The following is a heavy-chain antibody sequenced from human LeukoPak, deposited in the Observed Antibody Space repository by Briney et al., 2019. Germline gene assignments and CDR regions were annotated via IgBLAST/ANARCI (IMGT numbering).Heavy chain of an antibody. Sequence: PSETLSLTCPVYGGSFRGLYWSWNRQPPGKGLEWIGEINHSGSTNYNPSPKTRATISVDTSKDQFSLKLSSVTAADTVVYYCASQICRSASGTPQHWFDPWGQGTLLTLS. D-gene: IGHD2-2*01. CDR2: INHSGST. J-gene: IGHJ5*02. CDR1: GGSFRGLY. CDR3: ASQICRSASGTPQHWFDP. V-gene: IGHV4-34*01.